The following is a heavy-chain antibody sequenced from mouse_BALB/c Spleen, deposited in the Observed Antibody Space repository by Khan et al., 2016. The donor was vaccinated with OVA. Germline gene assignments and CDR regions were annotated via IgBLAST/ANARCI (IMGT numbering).Heavy chain of an antibody. D-gene: IGHD2-4*01. CDR2: IWSAGST. CDR1: GFSLTNYS. CDR3: ARRGYDYGRGALFAY. J-gene: IGHJ3*01. Sequence: QVQLQQPGPGLVQPSQSLSITCTVSGFSLTNYSVHWVRQSPGKGLEWLGVIWSAGSTDYNAAFISRLTIRKDNSRSQVFFKMNSLQPNETAIYYCARRGYDYGRGALFAYWGQGTLVTVSA. V-gene: IGHV2-2*02.